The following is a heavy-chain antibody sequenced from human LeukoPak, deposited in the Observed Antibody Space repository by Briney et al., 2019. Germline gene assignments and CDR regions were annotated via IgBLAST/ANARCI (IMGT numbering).Heavy chain of an antibody. V-gene: IGHV3-15*01. CDR1: GFTFSNAW. CDR2: IKSKTDGGTT. Sequence: RPGGSLRLSCAASGFTFSNAWMTWVRQAPGKGLEWVGLIKSKTDGGTTDYAAPVKGRFTISRDDSKNTLYLQMNSLKTEDTAVYYCTTLRGYWGQGTLVTVSS. CDR3: TTLRGY. J-gene: IGHJ4*02. D-gene: IGHD3-16*01.